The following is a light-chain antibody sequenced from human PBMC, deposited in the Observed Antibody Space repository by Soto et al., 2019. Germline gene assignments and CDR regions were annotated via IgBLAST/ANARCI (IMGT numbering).Light chain of an antibody. CDR3: LQYNTWPPRS. CDR2: GAS. J-gene: IGKJ1*01. Sequence: EIVMTQSPATLSLSPGERATLSCRASQSVSSNFAWYQQKPGQAPRLLIFGASTRATGIPARFSGSGSGTEFSLTISSLQSEDFAVYYCLQYNTWPPRSFGQGTKVEIK. CDR1: QSVSSN. V-gene: IGKV3-15*01.